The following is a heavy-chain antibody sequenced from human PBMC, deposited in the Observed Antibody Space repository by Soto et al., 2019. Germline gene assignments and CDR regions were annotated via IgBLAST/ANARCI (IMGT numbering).Heavy chain of an antibody. CDR1: GFTFSSYS. CDR3: ARDRLSGSFPDY. J-gene: IGHJ4*02. CDR2: ISSSSSYI. D-gene: IGHD1-26*01. Sequence: EVQLVESGGGLVKPGGSLRLSCAASGFTFSSYSMNWVRQAPGKGLEWVSSISSSSSYIYYADSVKGRFTISRDNAKNSLYLQMKSLRAEDTAVYYCARDRLSGSFPDYWGQGTLVTVSS. V-gene: IGHV3-21*01.